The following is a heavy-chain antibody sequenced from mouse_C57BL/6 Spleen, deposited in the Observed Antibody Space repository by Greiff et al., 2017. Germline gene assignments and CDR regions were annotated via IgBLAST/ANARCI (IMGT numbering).Heavy chain of an antibody. V-gene: IGHV1-69*01. CDR1: GYTFTSYW. J-gene: IGHJ2*01. CDR3: ARGGLDY. CDR2: IDPSASYT. Sequence: QVQLQQPGAELVMPGASVKLSCKASGYTFTSYWMHWVKQRPGQGLEWIGEIDPSASYTNYNQKFKGKSTLTVDKSSSTAYMQLSSLTSEDSAVYSCARGGLDYWGQGTTLTVSS.